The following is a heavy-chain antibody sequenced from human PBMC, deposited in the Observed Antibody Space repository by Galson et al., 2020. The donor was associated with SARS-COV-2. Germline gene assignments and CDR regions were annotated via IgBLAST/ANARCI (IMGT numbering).Heavy chain of an antibody. J-gene: IGHJ2*01. CDR3: TTDKKVVGATFFWYFDL. V-gene: IGHV3-15*01. CDR2: IKSKTDGGTT. D-gene: IGHD1-26*01. Sequence: GGSLRLSCAASGFTFSNAWMSWVRQAPGKGLEWVGRIKSKTDGGTTDYAAPVKGRFTISRDDSKNTLYLQMNSLKTEDTAVYYCTTDKKVVGATFFWYFDLWGRGTLVTVSS. CDR1: GFTFSNAW.